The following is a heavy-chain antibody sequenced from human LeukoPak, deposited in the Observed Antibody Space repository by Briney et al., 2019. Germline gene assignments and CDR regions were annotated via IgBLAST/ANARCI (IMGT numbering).Heavy chain of an antibody. D-gene: IGHD3-22*01. CDR3: AKEVYYDSSAFLDY. J-gene: IGHJ4*02. CDR1: GFTFSSYG. V-gene: IGHV3-30*18. CDR2: ISNDGSSK. Sequence: GGSLRLSCAASGFTFSSYGIHWVRQAPGNGLEWVAVISNDGSSKYYADSLKGRFTISRDNSKNTLYLQMNSLRVEDTAVYYCAKEVYYDSSAFLDYWGQGTLVTVSS.